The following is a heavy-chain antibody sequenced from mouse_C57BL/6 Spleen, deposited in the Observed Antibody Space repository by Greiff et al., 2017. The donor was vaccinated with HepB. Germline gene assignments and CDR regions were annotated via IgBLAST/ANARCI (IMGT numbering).Heavy chain of an antibody. J-gene: IGHJ2*01. CDR2: ISYDGSN. D-gene: IGHD4-1*01. CDR1: GYSITSGYY. V-gene: IGHV3-6*01. CDR3: ARDLDWDFFDY. Sequence: ESGPGLVKPSQSLSLTCSVTGYSITSGYYWNWIRQFPGNKLEWMGYISYDGSNNYNPSLKNRISITRDTSKNQFFLKLNSVTTEDTATYYCARDLDWDFFDYWGQGTTLTVSS.